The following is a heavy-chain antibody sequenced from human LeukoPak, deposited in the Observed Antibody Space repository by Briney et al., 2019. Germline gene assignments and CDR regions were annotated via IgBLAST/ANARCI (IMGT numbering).Heavy chain of an antibody. CDR1: GGSISSYY. Sequence: SETLSLTCPVSGGSISSYYWSWIRQPPGVGLEWIGYIHYSGSTNYNPSLKSRVTISEDTSKNQFSLKLSSVTATDTAVYYCARDQSNWFDPWGQGTLVTVSS. J-gene: IGHJ5*02. V-gene: IGHV4-59*01. CDR3: ARDQSNWFDP. CDR2: IHYSGST.